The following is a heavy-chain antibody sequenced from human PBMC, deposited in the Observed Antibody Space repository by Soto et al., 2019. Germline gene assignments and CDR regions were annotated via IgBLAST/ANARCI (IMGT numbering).Heavy chain of an antibody. CDR2: IDPIVDTS. CDR1: GGALTSYP. D-gene: IGHD1-20*01. J-gene: IGHJ4*02. CDR3: ATYPRPYKWTDI. V-gene: IGHV1-69*06. Sequence: QVRLEQSGAEVKKPGSSVRVSCQASGGALTSYPIHWVRQAPGQGLEWMGVIDPIVDTSNLTENFKTRLTLTADTSTKTVYMDLTSLRSDDTAIYFCATYPRPYKWTDIWGRGTQLTVSS.